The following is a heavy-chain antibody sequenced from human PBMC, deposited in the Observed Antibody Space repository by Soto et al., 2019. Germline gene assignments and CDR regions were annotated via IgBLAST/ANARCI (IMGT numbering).Heavy chain of an antibody. J-gene: IGHJ4*02. CDR2: FYYSGST. Sequence: LQLQELGPGLVKPSETLSLSCTVSGGSVSSSTYYWGWIRQPPGKGLEWIGSFYYSGSTYYNPSLTSRGTISVDTSKNQFSLKLSSVTAADTAVYYCARRGIAVALYSWGQGTLVTVSS. D-gene: IGHD6-19*01. CDR3: ARRGIAVALYS. CDR1: GGSVSSSTYY. V-gene: IGHV4-39*01.